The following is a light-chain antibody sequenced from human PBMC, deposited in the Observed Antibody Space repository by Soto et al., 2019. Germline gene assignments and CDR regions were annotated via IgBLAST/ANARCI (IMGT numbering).Light chain of an antibody. Sequence: QSVLTQPPSLSAAPGQRVAISCTGSSSNIGAEYDVHWYQQLPGTAPKRLIYGDNNRPSGVPDRFSGSKSGTSASLAITGLQPEDEADYYCQSYDSSLTTFVFGTGTKGTVL. CDR2: GDN. CDR1: SSNIGAEYD. V-gene: IGLV1-40*01. J-gene: IGLJ1*01. CDR3: QSYDSSLTTFV.